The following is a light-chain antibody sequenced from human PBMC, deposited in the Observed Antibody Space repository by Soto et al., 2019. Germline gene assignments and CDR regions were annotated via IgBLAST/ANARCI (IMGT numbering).Light chain of an antibody. CDR2: GAS. CDR3: QQYGSSPL. J-gene: IGKJ1*01. Sequence: EIVLTQSPGTLSLSPLEIATLSFMASQSVSSSYLAWYQQKPGQAPRLLIYGASSRATGIPDRFSGSGSGTDFTLTISRLETEDFAVYYCQQYGSSPLFGQGTKVDIK. V-gene: IGKV3-20*01. CDR1: QSVSSSY.